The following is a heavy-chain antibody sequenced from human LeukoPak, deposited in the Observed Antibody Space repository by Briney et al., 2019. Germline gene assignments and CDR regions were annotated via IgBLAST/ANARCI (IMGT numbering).Heavy chain of an antibody. V-gene: IGHV3-30-3*01. CDR3: ARPKQYNWNYGPEYYFDY. D-gene: IGHD1-7*01. CDR1: GFTFSSYA. Sequence: GSLRLSCAASGFTFSSYAMHWVRQAPGKGLEWVAVISYDGSNKYYADSVKGRFTISRDNSKNTLYLQMNSLRAEDTAVYYCARPKQYNWNYGPEYYFDYWGQGTLVTVSS. J-gene: IGHJ4*02. CDR2: ISYDGSNK.